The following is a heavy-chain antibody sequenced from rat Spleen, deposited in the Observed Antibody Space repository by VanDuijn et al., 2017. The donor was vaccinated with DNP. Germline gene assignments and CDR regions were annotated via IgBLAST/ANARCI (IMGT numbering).Heavy chain of an antibody. V-gene: IGHV3-1*01. CDR1: GFSIPINY. J-gene: IGHJ1*01. CDR3: ARGNDDYYPNWYFDF. D-gene: IGHD1-12*03. CDR2: IDYSGNT. Sequence: LLGAGRGLVKPPHSLSLTCSSTGFSIPINYWAGFRMLPGDKMEWTGYIDYSGNTGYNPSLKSRISITRDTSNNQFFLQLKSVTTEDTATYYCARGNDDYYPNWYFDFWGPGTMVTVSS.